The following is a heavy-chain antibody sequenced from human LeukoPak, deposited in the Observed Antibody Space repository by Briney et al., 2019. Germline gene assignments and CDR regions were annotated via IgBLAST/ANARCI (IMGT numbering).Heavy chain of an antibody. CDR1: GYTFTGYY. CDR3: AFSYSSGLYYFDY. J-gene: IGHJ4*02. D-gene: IGHD6-19*01. Sequence: ASVKVSCKASGYTFTGYYTHWVRQAPGQGLEWMGWINPNSGGTNYAQKFQGRVTMTRDTSISTAYMELSRLRSDDTAVYYCAFSYSSGLYYFDYWGQGTLVTVSS. CDR2: INPNSGGT. V-gene: IGHV1-2*02.